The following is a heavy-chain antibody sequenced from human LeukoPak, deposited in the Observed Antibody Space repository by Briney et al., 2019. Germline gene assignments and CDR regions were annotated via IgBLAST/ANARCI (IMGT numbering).Heavy chain of an antibody. CDR1: GGSISSYY. J-gene: IGHJ4*02. V-gene: IGHV4-59*08. CDR3: TRGDVAAPWGSDY. D-gene: IGHD6-13*01. Sequence: PSETLSLTCTVSGGSISSYYWSWIRQPPGKGLEWIGYIYYSGSTNYNPSLKSRVTISVDTSKNQFSLQLSSVTAADTAVYYCTRGDVAAPWGSDYWGQGTLVTVSS. CDR2: IYYSGST.